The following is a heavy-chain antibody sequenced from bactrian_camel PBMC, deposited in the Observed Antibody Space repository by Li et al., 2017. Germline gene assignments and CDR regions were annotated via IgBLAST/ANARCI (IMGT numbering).Heavy chain of an antibody. CDR3: ATTRPRSIDGGF. D-gene: IGHD4*01. V-gene: IGHV3S53*01. CDR2: QRDAAT. Sequence: HVQLVESGGGLVQAGGSLNLSCAATGKTNILNCMGWFRQAPGKEPEGVAAQRDAATYYADSVKGRFPISRDIASRTLYLQMSNLKPEDTALYFCATTRPRSIDGGFWGPGTQVTVS. CDR1: GKTNILNC. J-gene: IGHJ6*01.